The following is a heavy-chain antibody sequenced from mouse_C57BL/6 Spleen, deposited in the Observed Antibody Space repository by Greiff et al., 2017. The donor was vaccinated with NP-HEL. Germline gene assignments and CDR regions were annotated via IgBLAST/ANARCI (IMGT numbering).Heavy chain of an antibody. Sequence: QVQLQQPGAELVKPGASVKLSCKASGYTFTSYWMHWVKQRPGQGLEWIGMIHPNSGSTNYNEKFKSKATLTVDKSSSTAYMQLSSLTSEDSAVYYGARSSTGLRREYVDVWGTGTTVTVSS. CDR2: IHPNSGST. CDR3: ARSSTGLRREYVDV. J-gene: IGHJ1*03. CDR1: GYTFTSYW. V-gene: IGHV1-64*01. D-gene: IGHD2-4*01.